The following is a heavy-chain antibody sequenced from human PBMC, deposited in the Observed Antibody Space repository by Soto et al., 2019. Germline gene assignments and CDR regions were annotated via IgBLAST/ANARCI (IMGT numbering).Heavy chain of an antibody. CDR2: INSDGSST. Sequence: GGSLRLSCAASGFTFTNYWMQWVRQAPGKGLEWVSRINSDGSSTSHAGSVKGRFTISRDNAKNTLYQQMSRLRAEDTAVYYCARPQDRPDDVFDVWGRGTVVTVSS. V-gene: IGHV3-74*01. CDR3: ARPQDRPDDVFDV. J-gene: IGHJ3*01. CDR1: GFTFTNYW.